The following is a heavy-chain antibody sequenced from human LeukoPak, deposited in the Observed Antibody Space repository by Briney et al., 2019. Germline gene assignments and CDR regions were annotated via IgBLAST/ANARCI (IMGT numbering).Heavy chain of an antibody. V-gene: IGHV3-7*01. CDR1: GFTFSDYW. D-gene: IGHD2-8*02. CDR2: IKTDGSEK. Sequence: PGGSLRLSCAASGFTFSDYWMTWVRQAPGKGLEWVANIKTDGSEKYYVDSVKGRFTISRDNANNSLYLQMNSLRAEDTAVYYCLRYCSGGVCPGWFDPWGQGTLVTVSS. J-gene: IGHJ5*02. CDR3: LRYCSGGVCPGWFDP.